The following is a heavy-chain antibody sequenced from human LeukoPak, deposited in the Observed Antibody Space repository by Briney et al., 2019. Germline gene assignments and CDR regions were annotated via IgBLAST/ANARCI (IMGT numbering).Heavy chain of an antibody. Sequence: ASVKVSCKASGYTFTSYGISWVRQAPGQGLEWMGWISAYNGNTNYAQKLQGRVTMTTDTSMSTAYMELRSLRSDDTAVYYCARDRYCSSTSCYANDAFDIWGQGTMVTVSS. D-gene: IGHD2-2*01. J-gene: IGHJ3*02. CDR1: GYTFTSYG. V-gene: IGHV1-18*01. CDR2: ISAYNGNT. CDR3: ARDRYCSSTSCYANDAFDI.